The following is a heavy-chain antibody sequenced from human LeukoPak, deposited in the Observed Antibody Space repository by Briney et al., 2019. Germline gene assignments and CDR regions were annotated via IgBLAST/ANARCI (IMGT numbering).Heavy chain of an antibody. CDR3: AKDGAGSKVPYYFDY. Sequence: SETLSLTCTVSGYSISSGYYWGWIRQPPGKGLEWIGSIYHSGSTYYNPSLKSRVTISVDTSKNQFSLKLSSVTAADTAVYYCAKDGAGSKVPYYFDYWGQGTLVTVSS. CDR1: GYSISSGYY. D-gene: IGHD1-7*01. J-gene: IGHJ4*02. V-gene: IGHV4-38-2*02. CDR2: IYHSGST.